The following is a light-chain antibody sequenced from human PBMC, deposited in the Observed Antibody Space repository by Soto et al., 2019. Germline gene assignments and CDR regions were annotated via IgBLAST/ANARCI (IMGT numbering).Light chain of an antibody. V-gene: IGKV3-11*02. CDR1: QDVSIF. CDR3: QQRSTWLYT. J-gene: IGKJ2*01. Sequence: EILLPQSPATLSLSPGERATLSCKASQDVSIFLAWYQQKPGQAPRLLIHDASNRATGVPARVSGSGSGRDFTLTITSLEPEDFAVYYCQQRSTWLYTFGQGTKLEV. CDR2: DAS.